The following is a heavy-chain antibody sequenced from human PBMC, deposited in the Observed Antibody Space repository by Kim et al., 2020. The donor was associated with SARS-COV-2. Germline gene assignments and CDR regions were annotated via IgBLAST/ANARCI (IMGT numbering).Heavy chain of an antibody. J-gene: IGHJ6*01. Sequence: ASVKVSCKASGYTFTSYYIHWVRQAPGQGLEWMGIINPSGGSTSYARSFQGRVTITRDTSTSTAYMELSSLRSEDTAVYYCARVDTAFVQSGFLYYYGMD. CDR1: GYTFTSYY. D-gene: IGHD3-16*01. CDR3: ARVDTAFVQSGFLYYYGMD. CDR2: INPSGGST. V-gene: IGHV1-46*01.